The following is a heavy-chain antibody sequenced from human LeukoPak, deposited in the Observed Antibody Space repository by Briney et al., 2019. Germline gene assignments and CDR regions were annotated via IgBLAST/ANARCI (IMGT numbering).Heavy chain of an antibody. CDR2: IYYSGST. D-gene: IGHD1-7*01. CDR3: ARHRNYREPELDY. Sequence: SETLSLTCTVSGGSISSGGYYWSWIRQHPGKGLEWIGYIYYSGSTYYNSPLKSRVTISVDTSENQFSLKLSSVTAADTAVYYCARHRNYREPELDYWGQGTLVTVSS. J-gene: IGHJ4*02. V-gene: IGHV4-31*03. CDR1: GGSISSGGYY.